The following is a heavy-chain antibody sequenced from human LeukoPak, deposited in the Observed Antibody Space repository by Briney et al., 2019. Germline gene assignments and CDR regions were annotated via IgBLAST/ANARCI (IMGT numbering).Heavy chain of an antibody. Sequence: PWETLSLTCTVSGGSMSDYYWSWIRQPPGKGLEWIGYIFSTGSTNYNPSLKSRVTITVDPSKNQFSLKLNSVTAADTALYYCARLWRGATTLGNWFDPWGQGTLVTVSS. D-gene: IGHD1-26*01. J-gene: IGHJ5*02. V-gene: IGHV4-59*01. CDR1: GGSMSDYY. CDR2: IFSTGST. CDR3: ARLWRGATTLGNWFDP.